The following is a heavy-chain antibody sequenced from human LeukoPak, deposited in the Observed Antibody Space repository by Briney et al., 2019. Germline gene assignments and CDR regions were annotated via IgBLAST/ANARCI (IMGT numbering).Heavy chain of an antibody. D-gene: IGHD6-19*01. CDR1: GFTFSSYA. CDR3: AKDPRSGRH. J-gene: IGHJ4*02. V-gene: IGHV3-23*01. Sequence: PGGSLTLSCAASGFTFSSYAMSWLRPAPGKGLEWVSAISGSSGSTYYADSVKGRFTISRDNSKNTLYLQMNSLRAEDTAVYYCAKDPRSGRHWGQGTLVTVSS. CDR2: ISGSSGST.